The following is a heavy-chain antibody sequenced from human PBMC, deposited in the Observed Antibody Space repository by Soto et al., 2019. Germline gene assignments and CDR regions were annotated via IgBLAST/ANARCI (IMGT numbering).Heavy chain of an antibody. CDR3: ARAVGYYYGMDV. J-gene: IGHJ6*02. CDR1: GFTVSSYD. Sequence: EVQLVESGGGLVQPGGSLRLSCAASGFTVSSYDMYWVRQATGKGLEWVSAIGTAGDTYYPGSVKGRFTISRENAKNSLYLQINSLRAGDTAVYYCARAVGYYYGMDVWGQGTTVTVSS. V-gene: IGHV3-13*01. CDR2: IGTAGDT. D-gene: IGHD1-26*01.